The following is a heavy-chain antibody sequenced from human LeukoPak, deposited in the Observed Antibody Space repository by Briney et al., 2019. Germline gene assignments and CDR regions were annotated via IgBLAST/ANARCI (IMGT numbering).Heavy chain of an antibody. V-gene: IGHV3-23*01. J-gene: IGHJ3*01. CDR3: ARDPNGDYIGAFEF. CDR2: ISIDGGRT. CDR1: GFTFSSYA. D-gene: IGHD4-17*01. Sequence: GGSLRLSCAASGFTFSSYAMSWVRQAPGKGPEWVSTISIDGGRTYYADSVKGRFTVSRDTSKNTLYLQMNSLRAEDTAQYFCARDPNGDYIGAFEFWGRGTVVTASS.